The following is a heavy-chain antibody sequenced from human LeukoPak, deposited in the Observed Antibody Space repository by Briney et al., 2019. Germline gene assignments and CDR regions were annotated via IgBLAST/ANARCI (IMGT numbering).Heavy chain of an antibody. D-gene: IGHD4-17*01. Sequence: RGESLKISCKGPDYSFANYWISWFRQLPGKGLEWMGTFDPRDSYTKYSPSFEGHVTISVDRSISSAFLQWNSLKASDSAMYYCATGVSKVTTDFANYWGQGNQVAVSS. J-gene: IGHJ4*02. V-gene: IGHV5-10-1*01. CDR2: FDPRDSYT. CDR3: ATGVSKVTTDFANY. CDR1: DYSFANYW.